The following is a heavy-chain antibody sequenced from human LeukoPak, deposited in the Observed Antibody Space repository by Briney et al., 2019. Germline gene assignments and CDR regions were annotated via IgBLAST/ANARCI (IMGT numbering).Heavy chain of an antibody. CDR3: AKGMPGSSSFDY. CDR1: GFTFSDSA. CDR2: IRSKPNNYAT. Sequence: GGSLRLSCAASGFTFSDSAFHWVRQASGKGLEWVGRIRSKPNNYATAYTASVKGRFTISRDDSKNTAYLQMNSLNTEDTALYYCAKGMPGSSSFDYWGQGTLVTVSS. D-gene: IGHD3-10*01. J-gene: IGHJ4*02. V-gene: IGHV3-73*01.